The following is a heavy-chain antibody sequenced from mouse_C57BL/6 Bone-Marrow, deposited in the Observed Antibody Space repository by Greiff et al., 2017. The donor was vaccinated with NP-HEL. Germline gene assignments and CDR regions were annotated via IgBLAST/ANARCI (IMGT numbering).Heavy chain of an antibody. D-gene: IGHD1-2*01. J-gene: IGHJ1*03. CDR2: IWSGGST. CDR1: GFSLTSYG. CDR3: ARNLGTTASRGYFDV. Sequence: QVQLKESGPGLVQPSQSLSITCTVSGFSLTSYGVHWVRQSPGKGLEWLGVIWSGGSTDYNAAFISRLSISKDNSKSQVFFKMNSLQADDTAIYYCARNLGTTASRGYFDVWGTGTTVTVSS. V-gene: IGHV2-2*01.